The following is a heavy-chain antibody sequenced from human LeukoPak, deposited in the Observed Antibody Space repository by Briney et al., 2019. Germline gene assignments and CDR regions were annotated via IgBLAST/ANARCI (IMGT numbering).Heavy chain of an antibody. CDR1: GGFLSISSDY. J-gene: IGHJ4*02. Sequence: SETLSLTCTVSGGFLSISSDYWGWLRQPPGKGLEWIGSIYYSESIYYIPSPKSRVTISVDTSKNQFSLKLSSVTAADTAVYYCARHPIVLRVYAPDYWGQGTLVTVSS. CDR2: IYYSESI. CDR3: ARHPIVLRVYAPDY. V-gene: IGHV4-39*01. D-gene: IGHD2-8*01.